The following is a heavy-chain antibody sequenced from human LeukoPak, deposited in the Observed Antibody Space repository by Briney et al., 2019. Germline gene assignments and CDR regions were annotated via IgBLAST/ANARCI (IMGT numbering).Heavy chain of an antibody. V-gene: IGHV3-23*01. CDR3: AKGGHYDSSGYYYSNDDY. Sequence: GGSLRLSCAASGFTFSSYAMSWVRQAPGKGLGWVSAISGSGGSTYYADSVKGRFTISRDNSKNTLYLQMNSLRAEDTAVYYCAKGGHYDSSGYYYSNDDYWGQGTLVTVSS. CDR1: GFTFSSYA. J-gene: IGHJ4*02. D-gene: IGHD3-22*01. CDR2: ISGSGGST.